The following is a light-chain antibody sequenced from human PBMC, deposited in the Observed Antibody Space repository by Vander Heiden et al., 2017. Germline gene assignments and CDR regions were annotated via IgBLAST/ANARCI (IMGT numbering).Light chain of an antibody. J-gene: IGLJ3*02. CDR2: DVS. CDR1: SSDVGGYNY. CDR3: SSYTTSNTLV. Sequence: QSALTPPASVSGSPGPSITISCTGTSSDVGGYNYVPWYQQHPVKAPKLIIYDVSNRPAGVSDRFSGSKSGNTVSLTISGLQAEDEADYYCSSYTTSNTLVFGGGTKLTVL. V-gene: IGLV2-14*03.